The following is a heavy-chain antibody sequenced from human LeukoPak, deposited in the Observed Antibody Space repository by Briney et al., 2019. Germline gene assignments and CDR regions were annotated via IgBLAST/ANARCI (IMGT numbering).Heavy chain of an antibody. D-gene: IGHD3-3*01. V-gene: IGHV4-4*07. CDR2: IYTSGTT. CDR1: GGSLTTFS. CDR3: ARAVFGVVIDY. Sequence: SETLSLTCTVSGGSLTTFSWSWIRQPAGKGLEWIGRIYTSGTTNYNPSLKSRVTMSVDTSKNQFSLNLTSVTAAVTAVYYCARAVFGVVIDYWGQGTLVTVSS. J-gene: IGHJ4*02.